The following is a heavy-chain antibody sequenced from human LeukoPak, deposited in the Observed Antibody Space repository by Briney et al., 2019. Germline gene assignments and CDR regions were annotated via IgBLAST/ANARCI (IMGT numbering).Heavy chain of an antibody. V-gene: IGHV1-2*02. CDR3: ARAPVVTPIIAFDI. J-gene: IGHJ3*02. Sequence: ASVKVSCKASGYTFTSYGISWVRQAPGQGLEWMGWINPNSGGTNYAQKFQGRVTMTRDTPISTAYMELSRLRSDDTAVYYCARAPVVTPIIAFDIWGQGTMVTVSS. CDR2: INPNSGGT. CDR1: GYTFTSYG. D-gene: IGHD4-23*01.